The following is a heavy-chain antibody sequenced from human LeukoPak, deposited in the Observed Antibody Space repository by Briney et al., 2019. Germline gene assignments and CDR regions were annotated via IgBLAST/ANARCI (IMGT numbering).Heavy chain of an antibody. CDR1: GFTFSSYW. CDR3: ARPQWYSSSWYPPGAFDI. J-gene: IGHJ3*02. V-gene: IGHV3-7*01. CDR2: IKQDGSEK. Sequence: GGSLRLSCAASGFTFSSYWMSWVRQAPGKGLEWVANIKQDGSEKYYVDSVKGRFTISRDNAKNSLYLQMNSLRAEDTAVYYCARPQWYSSSWYPPGAFDIWGQGTMVTVSS. D-gene: IGHD6-13*01.